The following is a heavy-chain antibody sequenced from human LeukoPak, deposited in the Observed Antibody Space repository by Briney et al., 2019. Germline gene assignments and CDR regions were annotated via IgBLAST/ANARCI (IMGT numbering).Heavy chain of an antibody. CDR1: GGTFSSYA. D-gene: IGHD3-16*02. Sequence: SVKVSCKASGGTFSSYAISWVRLAPGQGLEWMGRIIPILGIANYAQKFQGRVTITADKSTSTAYMELSSLRSEDTAVYYCARGGYYDYVWGSYRFDYWGQGTLVTVSS. CDR2: IIPILGIA. V-gene: IGHV1-69*04. CDR3: ARGGYYDYVWGSYRFDY. J-gene: IGHJ4*02.